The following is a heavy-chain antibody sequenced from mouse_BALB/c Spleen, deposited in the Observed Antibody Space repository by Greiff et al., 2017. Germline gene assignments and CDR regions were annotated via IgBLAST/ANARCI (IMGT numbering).Heavy chain of an antibody. CDR3: ARFTTAWFAY. D-gene: IGHD2-12*01. J-gene: IGHJ3*01. V-gene: IGHV1-7*01. CDR1: GYTFTSYW. Sequence: VKLMESGAELAKPGASVKISCKASGYTFTSYWMHWVKQRPGQGLEWIGYINPSTGYTEYNQKFKDKATLTADKSSSTAYMQLSSLTSEDSAVYYCARFTTAWFAYWGQGTLVTVSA. CDR2: INPSTGYT.